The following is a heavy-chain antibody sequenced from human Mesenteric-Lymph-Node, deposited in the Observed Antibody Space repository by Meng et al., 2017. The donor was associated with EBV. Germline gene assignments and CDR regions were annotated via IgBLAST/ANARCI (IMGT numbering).Heavy chain of an antibody. CDR2: INPNSGDT. CDR1: GYTFTGYY. D-gene: IGHD2-2*01. V-gene: IGHV1-2*04. J-gene: IGHJ4*02. CDR3: ATLPAASTPHFSA. Sequence: QVPLVQSAAGVKKPGASVKVSCKASGYTFTGYYLHWVRQAPGQGLEWMGWINPNSGDTNYAQKFQGWVTMTRDTSINTAYMELSSLRSDATAVYYCATLPAASTPHFSAWGQGTLVTVSS.